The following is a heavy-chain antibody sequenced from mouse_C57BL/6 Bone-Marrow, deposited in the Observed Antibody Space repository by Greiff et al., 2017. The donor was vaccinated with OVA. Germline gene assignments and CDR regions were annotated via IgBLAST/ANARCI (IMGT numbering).Heavy chain of an antibody. V-gene: IGHV5-4*01. CDR1: GFTFSSYA. CDR2: ISDGGSYT. Sequence: EVKLMESGGGLVKPGGSLKLSCAASGFTFSSYAMSWVRQTPEKRLEWVATISDGGSYTYYPDNVKGRFTISRDNAKNNLYLQMSHLKSEDTAMYYCARDEGLGRRDWFAYWGQGTLVTVSA. D-gene: IGHD4-1*01. CDR3: ARDEGLGRRDWFAY. J-gene: IGHJ3*01.